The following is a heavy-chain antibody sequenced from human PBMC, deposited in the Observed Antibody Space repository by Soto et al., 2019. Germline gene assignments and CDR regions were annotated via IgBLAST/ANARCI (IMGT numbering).Heavy chain of an antibody. CDR2: IYYSGST. CDR1: GGSISRGNYY. J-gene: IGHJ4*02. CDR3: ASTYSNASSVPFDY. V-gene: IGHV4-31*03. Sequence: QVQLQESGPGLVKPSQTLSLTCTVSGGSISRGNYYWGWIRQHPGKGLEWIGYIYYSGSTYYNPSLKRRVTISVDTSKNQFSLKLSSVTAADTAVYYSASTYSNASSVPFDYCGQGTLVTVSS. D-gene: IGHD3-22*01.